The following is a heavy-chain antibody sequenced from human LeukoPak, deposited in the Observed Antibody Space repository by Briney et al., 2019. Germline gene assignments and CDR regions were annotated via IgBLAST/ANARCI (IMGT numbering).Heavy chain of an antibody. CDR1: GFTFSIYS. D-gene: IGHD4-17*01. V-gene: IGHV3-53*01. J-gene: IGHJ6*03. CDR3: ARAYGDYVSHYYYYMDV. CDR2: IYSGGST. Sequence: TGGSLRLSCAASGFTFSIYSMNWVRQAPGKGLEWVSVIYSGGSTYYADSVKGRFTISRDNSKNTLYLQMNSLRAEDTAVYYCARAYGDYVSHYYYYMDVWGKGTTVTVSS.